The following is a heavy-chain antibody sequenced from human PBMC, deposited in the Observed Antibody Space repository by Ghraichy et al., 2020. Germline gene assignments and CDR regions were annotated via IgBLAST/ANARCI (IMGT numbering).Heavy chain of an antibody. Sequence: GESLNISCAASGFTFSSYAMSWVRQAPGKGLEWVSAISGSGGSTYYADSVKGRFTISRDNSKNTLYLQMNSLRAEDTAVYYCATWPPRGGIVVVITPAFDIWGQGTMVTVSS. J-gene: IGHJ3*02. D-gene: IGHD3-22*01. V-gene: IGHV3-23*01. CDR2: ISGSGGST. CDR3: ATWPPRGGIVVVITPAFDI. CDR1: GFTFSSYA.